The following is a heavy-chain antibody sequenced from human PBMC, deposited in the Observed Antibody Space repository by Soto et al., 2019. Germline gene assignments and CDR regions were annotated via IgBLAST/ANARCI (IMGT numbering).Heavy chain of an antibody. CDR1: GYTFTSYY. V-gene: IGHV1-46*01. D-gene: IGHD3-10*01. J-gene: IGHJ4*02. CDR2: INPSGGST. Sequence: ASLKVSCKASGYTFTSYYMHWVRQAPGQGLEWMGIINPSGGSTSYAQKFQGRVTMTRDTSTSTVYMELSSLRSEDTAVYYCARVGFGALFQRGRFDYCGQGPLVTVSS. CDR3: ARVGFGALFQRGRFDY.